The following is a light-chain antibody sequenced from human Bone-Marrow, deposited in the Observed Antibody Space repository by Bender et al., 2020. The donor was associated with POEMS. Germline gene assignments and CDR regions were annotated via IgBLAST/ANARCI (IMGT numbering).Light chain of an antibody. Sequence: QSALTQPASVSGSPGQSITISCTGTSSDIGGYNYVSWYQQHPGKDPKLMVYDVSNRPSGVSHRVSGSKSGNTASLSISGRQAEDEADYFCGSYSSSTTLLFGGGTTLTVL. CDR1: SSDIGGYNY. CDR2: DVS. J-gene: IGLJ3*02. CDR3: GSYSSSTTLL. V-gene: IGLV2-14*03.